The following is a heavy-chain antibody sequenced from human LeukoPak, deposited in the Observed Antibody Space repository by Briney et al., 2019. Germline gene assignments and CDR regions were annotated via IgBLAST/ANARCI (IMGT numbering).Heavy chain of an antibody. CDR3: TTASPICSSTSCYSWYFDL. V-gene: IGHV3-23*01. D-gene: IGHD2-2*02. CDR1: GFTFNNNA. Sequence: GGSLRLSCAASGFTFNNNAMSWVRQAPGKGLEWVSAISGSNSNTYYADSLKGRFTISRDNSKNTLYLQMNSLRAEDTAVYYCTTASPICSSTSCYSWYFDLWGCGTLVTVSS. J-gene: IGHJ2*01. CDR2: ISGSNSNT.